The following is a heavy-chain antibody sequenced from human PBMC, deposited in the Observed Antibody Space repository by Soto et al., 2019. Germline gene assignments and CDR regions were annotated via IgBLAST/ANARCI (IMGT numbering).Heavy chain of an antibody. CDR1: GFTLSCCG. V-gene: IGHV3-30*18. Sequence: QVQVVESGGGVVQPGRSLRLSCAASGFTLSCCGMHWVRQAPGKGLEWVGVITYDGSEIHYGDSVKGRFTISRDSSENTVYLQMNSRRVEDSAVYYCAKEQSSGVYRVVDYWGQGTLVTVSP. CDR3: AKEQSSGVYRVVDY. CDR2: ITYDGSEI. D-gene: IGHD6-19*01. J-gene: IGHJ4*02.